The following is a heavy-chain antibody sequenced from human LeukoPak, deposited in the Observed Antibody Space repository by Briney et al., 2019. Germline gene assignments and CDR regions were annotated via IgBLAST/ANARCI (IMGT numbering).Heavy chain of an antibody. D-gene: IGHD3-3*01. CDR1: GFTFSDFA. V-gene: IGHV3-64*01. Sequence: TGGSLRLSCAASGFTFSDFAMHWLRQAPGKGLEYVSTISSNGISPYYANSVKGRFTISRDNSKNTLYLQMGSLRADDTAVYYCVRAHSIHNYDYGIDVWGHGTTVTVSS. J-gene: IGHJ6*02. CDR2: ISSNGISP. CDR3: VRAHSIHNYDYGIDV.